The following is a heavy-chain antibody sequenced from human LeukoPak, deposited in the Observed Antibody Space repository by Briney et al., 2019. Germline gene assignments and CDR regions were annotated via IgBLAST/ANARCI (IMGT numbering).Heavy chain of an antibody. J-gene: IGHJ5*02. Sequence: GGSLRLSCAASGFTFSSYAMNWVRQAPGKGLEWVSAISGSGGSTYYADSVKGRFTISRDNSKNTLYLQMNSLRAEDTAVYYCAKDALPYCSGGSCYMKSWGQGTLVTVSS. V-gene: IGHV3-23*01. D-gene: IGHD2-15*01. CDR1: GFTFSSYA. CDR3: AKDALPYCSGGSCYMKS. CDR2: ISGSGGST.